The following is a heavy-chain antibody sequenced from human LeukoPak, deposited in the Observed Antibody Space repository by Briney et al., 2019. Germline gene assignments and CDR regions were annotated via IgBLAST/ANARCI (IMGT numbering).Heavy chain of an antibody. J-gene: IGHJ4*02. CDR3: ATGLRSEYYFDY. V-gene: IGHV3-23*01. Sequence: GGSLRLSCAASGFTFSSYAMSWVRQAPGKGLEWVSAISGSGGSTYYADSVKGRFTISRDNSKNTLYLQMNSLRAEDTAVYYCATGLRSEYYFDYWGQGTLVTVSS. CDR1: GFTFSSYA. D-gene: IGHD3-10*02. CDR2: ISGSGGST.